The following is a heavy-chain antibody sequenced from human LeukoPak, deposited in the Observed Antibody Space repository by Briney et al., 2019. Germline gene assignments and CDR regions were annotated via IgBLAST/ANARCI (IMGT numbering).Heavy chain of an antibody. V-gene: IGHV4-30-4*01. CDR3: ARGDYYESSGYSA. CDR2: IYYSGST. J-gene: IGHJ5*02. Sequence: SETLSLTCTVSGGSISSGDYYWSWIRQPPGKGLEWIGYIYYSGSTYYNPSLKSRVTISVDTSKNQFSLKLSSVTAADTAVYYCARGDYYESSGYSAWGQGTLVTVSS. CDR1: GGSISSGDYY. D-gene: IGHD3-22*01.